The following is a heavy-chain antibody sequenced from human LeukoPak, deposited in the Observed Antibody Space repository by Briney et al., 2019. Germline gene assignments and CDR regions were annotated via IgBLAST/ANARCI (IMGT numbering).Heavy chain of an antibody. CDR3: AKEGSGYSFQH. V-gene: IGHV3-53*01. D-gene: IGHD3-22*01. Sequence: GGSLRLSCTVSGFTVSSNSMSWVRQAPGKGLEWVSFIYSDNTHYSDSVKGRFTISRDNSKNTLYLQMNSLRAEDTAVYYCAKEGSGYSFQHWGQGTLVTVSS. J-gene: IGHJ1*01. CDR2: IYSDNT. CDR1: GFTVSSNS.